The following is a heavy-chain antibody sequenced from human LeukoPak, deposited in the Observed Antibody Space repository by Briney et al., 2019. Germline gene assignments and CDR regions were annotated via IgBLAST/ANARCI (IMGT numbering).Heavy chain of an antibody. CDR1: GGSISSYY. V-gene: IGHV4-59*12. Sequence: SETLSLTCTVSGGSISSYYWSWIRQPPGKGLEWIGYIYYSGSTNYNPSLKSRVTISVDTSKNQFSLKLSSVTAADTAVYYCARGQQWLVRSLDYWGQGTLVTVSS. J-gene: IGHJ4*02. D-gene: IGHD6-19*01. CDR3: ARGQQWLVRSLDY. CDR2: IYYSGST.